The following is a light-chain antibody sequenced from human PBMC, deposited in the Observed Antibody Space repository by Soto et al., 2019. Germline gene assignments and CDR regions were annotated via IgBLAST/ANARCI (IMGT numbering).Light chain of an antibody. CDR1: QSVSGN. CDR3: QQYNNWTPIT. V-gene: IGKV3-15*01. Sequence: EIVMTQSPATLSVSPGERATLSCRASQSVSGNLAWYQQKPGQAPRLLIYGASTRATGIPARFSGSGYGTEFTLTISSLQSEGCAVYYCQQYNNWTPITFGQGTKLEIK. CDR2: GAS. J-gene: IGKJ2*01.